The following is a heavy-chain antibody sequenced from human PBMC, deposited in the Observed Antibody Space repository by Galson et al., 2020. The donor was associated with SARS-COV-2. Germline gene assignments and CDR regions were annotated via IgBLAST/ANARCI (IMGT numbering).Heavy chain of an antibody. J-gene: IGHJ4*02. D-gene: IGHD1-26*01. CDR1: GFTFSSYS. CDR3: ARDMSGWELLFDY. CDR2: ISSSSSYI. Sequence: GESLKISCAASGFTFSSYSMNWVRQAPGKGLEWVSSISSSSSYIYYADSVKGRFTISRDNAKNSLYLQMNSLRAEDTAVYYCARDMSGWELLFDYWGQGTLVTVSS. V-gene: IGHV3-21*01.